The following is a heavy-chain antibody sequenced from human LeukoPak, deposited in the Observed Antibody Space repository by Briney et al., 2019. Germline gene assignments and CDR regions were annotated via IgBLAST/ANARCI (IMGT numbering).Heavy chain of an antibody. J-gene: IGHJ4*02. V-gene: IGHV3-74*01. CDR2: INSDGSST. Sequence: PGGSLRLSCAASGFTFSSYWMHWVRQAPGKGPVWVSRINSDGSSTSYADSVKGRFTISRDNAKNTLYLQTNSLRAEDTAVFYCARDPKNNYFDYWGQGTLVTVSS. CDR3: ARDPKNNYFDY. CDR1: GFTFSSYW.